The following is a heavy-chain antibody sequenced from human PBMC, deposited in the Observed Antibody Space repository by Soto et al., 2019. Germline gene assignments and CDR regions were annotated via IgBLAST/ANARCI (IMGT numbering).Heavy chain of an antibody. CDR2: IYHSGKT. J-gene: IGHJ4*02. D-gene: IGHD4-4*01. Sequence: SETLSLTCTVSGGSINSSDYNWSWIRQPPGKGLEWIGYIYHSGKTYYNPSLKSRLTISVDTSKNQFSLNLSSVTAADTAVYYCASYTKGDYFDYWGQGTPVTVSS. V-gene: IGHV4-30-4*01. CDR1: GGSINSSDYN. CDR3: ASYTKGDYFDY.